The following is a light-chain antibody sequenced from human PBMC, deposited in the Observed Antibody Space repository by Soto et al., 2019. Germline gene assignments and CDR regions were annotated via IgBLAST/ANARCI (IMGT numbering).Light chain of an antibody. CDR3: TSFSSSTSLYV. CDR2: QVT. Sequence: QSALTQPASVSGSLGQSITISCTRTTRDIAGYNYISWYQQLPGKAPKLMIYQVTIRPSGISNRFSGSKSGNTASLTISGLQAEDEAEYYCTSFSSSTSLYVFGTGTKLTVL. V-gene: IGLV2-14*01. CDR1: TRDIAGYNY. J-gene: IGLJ1*01.